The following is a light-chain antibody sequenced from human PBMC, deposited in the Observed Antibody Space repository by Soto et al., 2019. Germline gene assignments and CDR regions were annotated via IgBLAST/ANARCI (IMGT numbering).Light chain of an antibody. Sequence: QSALTQPPSVSGSPGQSVTISCTGTSSDVGSYNRVSWYQQPPGTAPKLMIHEVSNRPSGVPDRFSGSKSGNTASLTISGLHAEYVADYYCRSDPSGSNLVFAGGTKLTVL. CDR2: EVS. V-gene: IGLV2-18*02. CDR1: SSDVGSYNR. J-gene: IGLJ2*01. CDR3: RSDPSGSNLV.